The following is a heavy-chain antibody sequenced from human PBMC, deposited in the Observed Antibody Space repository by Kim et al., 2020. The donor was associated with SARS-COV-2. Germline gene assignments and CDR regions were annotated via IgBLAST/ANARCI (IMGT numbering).Heavy chain of an antibody. Sequence: GGSLRLSCRASGFIFGDYAMSWVRQAPGKGLEWVGFIRSNSYGGTTEYAASVKGRFTISRDESKSIAYLQMNSLKIEDTAVYYCSPGGGDYWGQGTLVTVSS. CDR2: IRSNSYGGTT. D-gene: IGHD3-10*01. V-gene: IGHV3-49*04. CDR3: SPGGGDY. J-gene: IGHJ4*02. CDR1: GFIFGDYA.